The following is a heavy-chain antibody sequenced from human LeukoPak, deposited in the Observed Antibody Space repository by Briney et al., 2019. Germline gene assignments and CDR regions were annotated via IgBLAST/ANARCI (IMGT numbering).Heavy chain of an antibody. CDR1: GFTFSSYA. J-gene: IGHJ4*02. V-gene: IGHV3-23*01. D-gene: IGHD3-22*01. Sequence: GPLRLSCAASGFTFSSYAMSWVRQAPGKGLEWVSAISGSGGSTYYADSVKGRFTISRDNSKNTLYLQMNSLRAEDTAVYYCAKDRDSSGYFDYWGQGTLVTVSS. CDR3: AKDRDSSGYFDY. CDR2: ISGSGGST.